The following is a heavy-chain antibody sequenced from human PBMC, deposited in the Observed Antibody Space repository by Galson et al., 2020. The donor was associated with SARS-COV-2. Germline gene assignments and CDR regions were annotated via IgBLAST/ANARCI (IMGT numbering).Heavy chain of an antibody. D-gene: IGHD3-22*01. CDR1: GLTFSNYW. J-gene: IGHJ6*02. CDR3: ATQEFYYGSSGYEESDYRMDV. Sequence: GGSLRLSCAASGLTFSNYWMHWVRQAPGKGLVWVSRINGDGRSRTYADSVKGRFTISRDSAKNTVALQMNSLRAEDTAVYYCATQEFYYGSSGYEESDYRMDVWGQGTTVTVSS. CDR2: INGDGRSR. V-gene: IGHV3-74*01.